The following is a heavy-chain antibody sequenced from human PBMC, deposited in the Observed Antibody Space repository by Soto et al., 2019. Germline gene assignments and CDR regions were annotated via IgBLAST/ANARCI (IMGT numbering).Heavy chain of an antibody. D-gene: IGHD3-3*01. V-gene: IGHV4-4*07. J-gene: IGHJ5*02. CDR1: GAAINSYD. Sequence: PSETLSLTFTVSGAAINSYDWNWIRQPAGTGLEWIGRIYSSGSTKYNPSLQSRVTMSLDTSKNQFSLRLTSVTAADTAVYYCARGQRFSDWFDPWGQGTLVTVSS. CDR2: IYSSGST. CDR3: ARGQRFSDWFDP.